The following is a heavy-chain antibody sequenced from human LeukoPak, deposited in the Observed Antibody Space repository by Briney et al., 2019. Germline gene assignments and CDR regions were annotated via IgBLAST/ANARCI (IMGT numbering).Heavy chain of an antibody. V-gene: IGHV4-31*03. CDR3: ARGVNYYDSSGYYYFDY. CDR1: GGSISSGGYY. Sequence: SETLSLTCTVSGGSISSGGYYWSWIRQHPGKGLEWIGFIYYSGSTYYNPSLKSRVTISVDTSKNQFSLKLSSVTAADTAVYYCARGVNYYDSSGYYYFDYWGQGTLVTVSS. J-gene: IGHJ4*02. CDR2: IYYSGST. D-gene: IGHD3-22*01.